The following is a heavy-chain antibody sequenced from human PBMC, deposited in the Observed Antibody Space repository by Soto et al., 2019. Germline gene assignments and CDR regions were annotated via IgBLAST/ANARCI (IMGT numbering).Heavy chain of an antibody. V-gene: IGHV4-39*01. CDR2: IYYSGST. Sequence: SETLSLTCTVSGGSISSSSYYWGWIRQPPGKGLEWIGSIYYSGSTYYNPSLKSRVTISVDTSKNQFSLKLSSVTAAGTAVYYCARRVVTPLLEWGTMNWFDPWGQGTLVTVSS. CDR3: ARRVVTPLLEWGTMNWFDP. CDR1: GGSISSSSYY. J-gene: IGHJ5*02. D-gene: IGHD3-3*01.